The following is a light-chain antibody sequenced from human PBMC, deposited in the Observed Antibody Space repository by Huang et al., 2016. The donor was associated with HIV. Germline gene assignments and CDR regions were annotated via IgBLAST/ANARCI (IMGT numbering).Light chain of an antibody. V-gene: IGKV3-11*01. J-gene: IGKJ4*01. CDR2: DSS. Sequence: EIVLTQSPATLFVSPGESVTLSCRASQSVNSYLAWYQQKSGQAPRLLIYDSSNRATGVPARFTGSGSGTDFTLTISTLEREDFAMYYCQQRNSWPLTFGGGTKVEIK. CDR3: QQRNSWPLT. CDR1: QSVNSY.